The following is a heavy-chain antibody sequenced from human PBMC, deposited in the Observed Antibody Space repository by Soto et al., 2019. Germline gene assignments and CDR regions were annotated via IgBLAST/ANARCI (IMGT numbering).Heavy chain of an antibody. CDR3: SKESDRGHPETPEFDY. J-gene: IGHJ4*02. CDR2: ISGSGGST. V-gene: IGHV3-23*01. Sequence: GGSLRLSCAASGFTFSSYAMSWVRQAPGKGLEWVSAISGSGGSTYYADSVKGRVTISRDNSKNTLYLPMNSPRAVDPAVYYCSKESDRGHPETPEFDYWGQGTLVTVSS. D-gene: IGHD2-15*01. CDR1: GFTFSSYA.